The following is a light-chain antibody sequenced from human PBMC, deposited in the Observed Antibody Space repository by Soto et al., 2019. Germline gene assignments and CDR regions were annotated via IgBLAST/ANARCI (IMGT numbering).Light chain of an antibody. CDR2: GVS. Sequence: EIVMTQSPATLSVSPGERATLSCRASQSVSSNLAWYQQKPGQAPRLLIYGVSTRATGIPARFSGSGSGTEFNLTISSLQSENFAVYYCQQYNNWPLTFGGGTKVEIK. CDR3: QQYNNWPLT. J-gene: IGKJ4*01. V-gene: IGKV3-15*01. CDR1: QSVSSN.